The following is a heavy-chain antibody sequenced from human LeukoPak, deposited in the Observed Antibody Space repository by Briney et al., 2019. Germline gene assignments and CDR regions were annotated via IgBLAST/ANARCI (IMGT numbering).Heavy chain of an antibody. CDR1: GGFISSYY. CDR3: ARHRSWDENFDY. CDR2: IYTSGST. D-gene: IGHD1-26*01. J-gene: IGHJ4*02. V-gene: IGHV4-4*09. Sequence: PSETLSLTCTVSGGFISSYYWSWIRQPPGKGLEWIGYIYTSGSTNYNPSLKSRVTISVDTSKNQFSLKLSSVTAADTAVYYCARHRSWDENFDYWGQGTLVTVSS.